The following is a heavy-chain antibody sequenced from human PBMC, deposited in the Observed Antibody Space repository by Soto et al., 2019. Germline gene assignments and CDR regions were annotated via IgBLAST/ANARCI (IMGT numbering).Heavy chain of an antibody. CDR1: DSTFTGYT. V-gene: IGHV1-18*04. CDR3: ARGTVTSGRWFGP. J-gene: IGHJ5*02. Sequence: QVHLVQSETEVKEPGASVTVSCKTSDSTFTGYTINLGRQAPGQGLEWLGWISSINGNTKYARKYQGRLTVTTHTSATTAYTEPRSLRSDDTAVYFCARGTVTSGRWFGPWGQGTLVTVSS. CDR2: ISSINGNT. D-gene: IGHD4-17*01.